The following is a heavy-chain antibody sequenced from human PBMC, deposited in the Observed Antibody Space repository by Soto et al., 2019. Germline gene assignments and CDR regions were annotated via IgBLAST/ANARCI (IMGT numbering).Heavy chain of an antibody. J-gene: IGHJ3*02. CDR3: AREGAGPKGSSSWPDDAFDI. CDR2: ISYSGST. Sequence: QVQLQESGPGLVKPSQTLSLTCTVSGGSISSGGYYWSWIRQHPGKGLEWIGYISYSGSTYYNPSHKSRVTISVDTSKDQFSLKRSSVTAADTAVYYCAREGAGPKGSSSWPDDAFDIWGQGTMVTVSS. D-gene: IGHD6-13*01. CDR1: GGSISSGGYY. V-gene: IGHV4-31*03.